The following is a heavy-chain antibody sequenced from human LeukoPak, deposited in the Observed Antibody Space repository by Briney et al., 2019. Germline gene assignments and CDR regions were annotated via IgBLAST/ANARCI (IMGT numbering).Heavy chain of an antibody. Sequence: SQTLSLTCAISVDSVSSNSAAWNWIRQSPSRGLEWLGRIYYRSKWYKDYAVSVKSRITINPDTSKNQVSLQLNSVTPEDTAVYYCARDPGIAAAGLDYWGQGTLVTVSS. J-gene: IGHJ4*02. D-gene: IGHD6-13*01. CDR2: IYYRSKWYK. CDR3: ARDPGIAAAGLDY. CDR1: VDSVSSNSAA. V-gene: IGHV6-1*01.